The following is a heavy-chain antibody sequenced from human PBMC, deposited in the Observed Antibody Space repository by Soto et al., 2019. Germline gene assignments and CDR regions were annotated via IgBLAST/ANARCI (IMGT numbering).Heavy chain of an antibody. V-gene: IGHV1-8*01. CDR3: ARGQIHGDYSSKLPSFDY. CDR2: MNPNSGNT. J-gene: IGHJ4*02. CDR1: GYTFTSYD. D-gene: IGHD6-13*01. Sequence: GASVKVSCKASGYTFTSYDINWVRQATGQGLEWMGWMNPNSGNTGYAQKFQGRVTVTRNTSISTAYMELSSLRSEDTAVYYCARGQIHGDYSSKLPSFDYWGQGTLVTVSS.